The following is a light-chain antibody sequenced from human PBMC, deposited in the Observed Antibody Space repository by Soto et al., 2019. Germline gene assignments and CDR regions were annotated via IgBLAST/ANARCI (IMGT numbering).Light chain of an antibody. CDR3: QQYNFCPFT. CDR1: QSVSGR. Sequence: EIMMTQSPSTLSASLGGRATLSCRASQSVSGRLAWYQQKPRQAPRLLIYDTSTIATGIPPRFSGSGSGTEFTLTISSLQPEDFALYFCQQYNFCPFTFGGGTKVEIK. J-gene: IGKJ4*02. V-gene: IGKV3-15*01. CDR2: DTS.